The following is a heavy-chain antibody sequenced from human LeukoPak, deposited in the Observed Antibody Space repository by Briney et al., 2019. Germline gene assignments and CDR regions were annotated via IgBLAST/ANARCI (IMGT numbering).Heavy chain of an antibody. CDR2: IIPTLGIA. J-gene: IGHJ4*02. V-gene: IGHV1-69*04. Sequence: ASVKVSCKASGGTFSSYAISWVRQAPGQGLEWMGRIIPTLGIANYAQKFQGRVTITADKSTSTAYMELSSLRSEDTAVYYCARDRRDGYNFDYWGQGTLVTVSS. D-gene: IGHD5-24*01. CDR1: GGTFSSYA. CDR3: ARDRRDGYNFDY.